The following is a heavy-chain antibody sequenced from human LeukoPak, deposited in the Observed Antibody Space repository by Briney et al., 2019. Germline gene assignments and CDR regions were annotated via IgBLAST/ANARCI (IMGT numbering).Heavy chain of an antibody. V-gene: IGHV3-23*01. CDR1: GFTFSSYA. CDR2: ISGSGDST. J-gene: IGHJ4*02. Sequence: GGSLRLSCAASGFTFSSYAMSWVRQAPGKGLEWVSAISGSGDSTYYADSVKGRFTISRDNSKNTLYLHMNSLRAEDTAVYYCAKGGRAISGYSDYWGQGTLVTVSS. CDR3: AKGGRAISGYSDY. D-gene: IGHD3-22*01.